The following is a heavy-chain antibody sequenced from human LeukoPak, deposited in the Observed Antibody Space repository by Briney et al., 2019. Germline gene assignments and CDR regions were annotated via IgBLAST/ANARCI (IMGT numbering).Heavy chain of an antibody. Sequence: SGTLSLTCAVSGGSISSSNWWSGVRQPPGKGLEWIGSIYYSGSTYYNPSLKSRVTISVDTSKNQFSLKLSSVTAADTAVYYCARHSQGWNSGAFDIWGQGTMVTVSS. V-gene: IGHV4-4*02. CDR2: IYYSGST. CDR3: ARHSQGWNSGAFDI. CDR1: GGSISSSNW. J-gene: IGHJ3*02. D-gene: IGHD1-7*01.